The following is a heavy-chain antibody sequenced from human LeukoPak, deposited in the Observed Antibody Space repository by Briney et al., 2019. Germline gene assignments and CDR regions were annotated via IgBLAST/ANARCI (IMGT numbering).Heavy chain of an antibody. CDR2: IYGGGST. J-gene: IGHJ4*02. Sequence: GGSLRLSCAASGFTVSSNYMSWVRQAPGKGLEWVSVIYGGGSTYYADSVKGRFTISRDNSKNTLYLQMNSLRAGDTAVYYCARDRCSSTSCYNGGFDYWGQGTLVTVSS. V-gene: IGHV3-66*02. D-gene: IGHD2-2*02. CDR1: GFTVSSNY. CDR3: ARDRCSSTSCYNGGFDY.